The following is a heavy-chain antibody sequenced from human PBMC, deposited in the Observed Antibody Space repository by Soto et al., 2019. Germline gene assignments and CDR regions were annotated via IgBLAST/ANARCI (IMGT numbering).Heavy chain of an antibody. D-gene: IGHD2-2*01. CDR1: GCSISSSSYY. V-gene: IGHV4-39*01. CDR3: ARLREQLLDRWFDP. Sequence: SETLSLTCTVSGCSISSSSYYWGWIRQPPGKGLEWIGSIYYSGSTYYNPSLKSRVTISVDTSKNQFSLKLSSVTAADTAVYYCARLREQLLDRWFDPWGQGTLVTVSS. CDR2: IYYSGST. J-gene: IGHJ5*02.